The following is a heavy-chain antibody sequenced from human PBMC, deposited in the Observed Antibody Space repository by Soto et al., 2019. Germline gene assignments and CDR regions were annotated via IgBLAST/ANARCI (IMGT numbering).Heavy chain of an antibody. CDR2: TIPIFGTA. J-gene: IGHJ4*02. CDR3: AIQRRDKLFDY. D-gene: IGHD4-4*01. V-gene: IGHV1-69*06. Sequence: SVKVSCKASGGTFSSYAISWVRQAPGQGLEWMGGTIPIFGTANYAQKSQGRVTITADKSTSTAYMELSSLRSEDTAVYYCAIQRRDKLFDYWGKGTLVPVSS. CDR1: GGTFSSYA.